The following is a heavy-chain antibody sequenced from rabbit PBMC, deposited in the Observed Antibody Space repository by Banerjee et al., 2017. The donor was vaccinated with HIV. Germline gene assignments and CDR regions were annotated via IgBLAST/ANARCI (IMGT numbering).Heavy chain of an antibody. CDR3: ARDLAGVIGWNFDL. Sequence: EESGGDLVKPGASLTLSCKASGFDFSGSAMCWVRQAPGKRPEWIACIYGGGGSTYYASWAKGRFTISRSTSLNTVDLRMTSLTAADTATYFCARDLAGVIGWNFDLWGQGTLVTVS. CDR1: GFDFSGSA. D-gene: IGHD4-1*01. V-gene: IGHV1S47*01. J-gene: IGHJ4*01. CDR2: IYGGGGST.